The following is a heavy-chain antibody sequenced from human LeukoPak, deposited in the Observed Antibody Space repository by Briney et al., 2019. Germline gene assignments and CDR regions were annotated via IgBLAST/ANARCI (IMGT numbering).Heavy chain of an antibody. CDR3: ASTGIAVAGTWFDP. V-gene: IGHV4-59*01. D-gene: IGHD6-19*01. Sequence: SETLSLTCTVPGGSISSFYWSWIRQPPGKGLEWIGYLYYSGSTNYNPSLKSRVTISVDTSKNQFSLKLSSVTAADTAVYYCASTGIAVAGTWFDPWGQGTLVTVSS. CDR2: LYYSGST. CDR1: GGSISSFY. J-gene: IGHJ5*02.